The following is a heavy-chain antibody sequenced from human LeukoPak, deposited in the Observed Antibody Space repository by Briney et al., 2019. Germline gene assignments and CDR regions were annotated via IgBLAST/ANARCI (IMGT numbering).Heavy chain of an antibody. D-gene: IGHD3-22*01. CDR1: GFTFSTYA. CDR2: ISGSGDST. CDR3: EAYYYDSSGYYEDY. J-gene: IGHJ4*02. V-gene: IGHV3-23*01. Sequence: GGSLRLSCAASGFTFSTYAMSWVRQAPGKGLEWVSTISGSGDSTYYADSVKGRFTISRDNSKNTLYLQMNSLRAEDTAVYYCEAYYYDSSGYYEDYWGQGTLVTVSS.